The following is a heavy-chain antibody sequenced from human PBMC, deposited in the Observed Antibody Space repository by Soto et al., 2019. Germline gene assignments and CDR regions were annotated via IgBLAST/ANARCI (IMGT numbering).Heavy chain of an antibody. CDR3: AKAYYDSSGYYDLFDY. Sequence: QVQLVESGGGVVQPGRSLRLSCAASGFTFSSYGMHWVRQAPGKGLEWVAVISYDGSNKYYADSVKGRFTISRDNSKNTLYLQMNSLRAEDTAVYYCAKAYYDSSGYYDLFDYWGQGTLVTVSS. CDR2: ISYDGSNK. D-gene: IGHD3-22*01. J-gene: IGHJ4*02. V-gene: IGHV3-30*18. CDR1: GFTFSSYG.